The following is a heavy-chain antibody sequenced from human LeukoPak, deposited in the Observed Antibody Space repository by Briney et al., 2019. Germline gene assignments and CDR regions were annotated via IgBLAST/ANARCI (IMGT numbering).Heavy chain of an antibody. CDR3: ATRTKIAARGALDY. V-gene: IGHV4-4*07. CDR1: GGSISSYY. D-gene: IGHD6-6*01. CDR2: IYTSGST. J-gene: IGHJ4*02. Sequence: SETLSLTCTVSGGSISSYYWSWIRQPAGKGLEWIGRIYTSGSTNYNPSLKSRVTISVDTSKNQFSLKLSSVTAADTAVYYCATRTKIAARGALDYWGQGTLVTVSS.